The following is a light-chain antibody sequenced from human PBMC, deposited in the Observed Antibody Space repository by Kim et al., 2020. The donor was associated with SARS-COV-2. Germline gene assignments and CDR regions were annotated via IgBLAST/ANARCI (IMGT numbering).Light chain of an antibody. Sequence: EIVLTQSPVTLSLSPGERATLSCRASQSVSNSLAWYQQKPGQAPRLLIYDASNRATGIPARFSGSGSGTDFTLTISSLEPEDFAVYYCQQRSNLVTFGQGTKLEI. CDR1: QSVSNS. J-gene: IGKJ2*01. V-gene: IGKV3-11*01. CDR2: DAS. CDR3: QQRSNLVT.